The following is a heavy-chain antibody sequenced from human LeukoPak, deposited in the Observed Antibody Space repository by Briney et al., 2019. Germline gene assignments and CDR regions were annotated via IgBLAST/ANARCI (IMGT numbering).Heavy chain of an antibody. J-gene: IGHJ6*04. Sequence: GGSLRLSCAASGFTFSSYWMHWVRQAPGKGLVWVSRINSDGSSTSYADSVKGRFTISRDNAKNTLYLQMSSLRAEDTAVYYCARTNYYYYYGMDVRGKGTTVTVSS. CDR1: GFTFSSYW. CDR2: INSDGSST. CDR3: ARTNYYYYYGMDV. V-gene: IGHV3-74*01.